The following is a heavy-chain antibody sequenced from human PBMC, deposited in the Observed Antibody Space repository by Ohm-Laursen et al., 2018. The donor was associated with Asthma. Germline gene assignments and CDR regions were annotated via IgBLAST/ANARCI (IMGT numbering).Heavy chain of an antibody. V-gene: IGHV3-30*03. J-gene: IGHJ4*02. CDR2: ISYDGSNK. CDR3: AGRQGIAAAGTINY. Sequence: SLRLPCSASGFTFSSYGMHWVRQAPGKGLEWVAVISYDGSNKYYADSVKGRFTISRDNSKNTLYLQMNSLRAEDTAVYYCAGRQGIAAAGTINYWGQGTLVTVSS. D-gene: IGHD6-13*01. CDR1: GFTFSSYG.